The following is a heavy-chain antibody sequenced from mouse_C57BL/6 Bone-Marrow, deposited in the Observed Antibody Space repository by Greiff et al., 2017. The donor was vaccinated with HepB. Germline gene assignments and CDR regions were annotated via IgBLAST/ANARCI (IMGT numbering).Heavy chain of an antibody. Sequence: QVQLQQSGPGLVQPSQCLSITCTASGFSLTSYGVHWVRQSPGKGLEWLGVIWTGGSTDYNAAFLYRLTISKDNSKSQVFYKMNSLQADEAAIYYCGRWFPYAMDYWGQGTSVTVSS. J-gene: IGHJ4*01. CDR2: IWTGGST. CDR3: GRWFPYAMDY. V-gene: IGHV2-2*01. D-gene: IGHD2-2*01. CDR1: GFSLTSYG.